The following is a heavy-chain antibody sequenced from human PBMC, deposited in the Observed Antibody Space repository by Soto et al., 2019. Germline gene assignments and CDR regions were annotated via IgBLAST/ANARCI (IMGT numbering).Heavy chain of an antibody. Sequence: SETLSLTCAVSGGSISSSNWWSWVRQPPGKGLEWIGEIYHSGSTNYNPSLKSRVTISVDKSKNQFSLKLSSVTAADTAVYYCARTGAIMVRGQHDYYYRMDVWGQGTTVTVSS. V-gene: IGHV4-4*02. J-gene: IGHJ6*02. CDR1: GGSISSSNW. CDR3: ARTGAIMVRGQHDYYYRMDV. D-gene: IGHD3-10*01. CDR2: IYHSGST.